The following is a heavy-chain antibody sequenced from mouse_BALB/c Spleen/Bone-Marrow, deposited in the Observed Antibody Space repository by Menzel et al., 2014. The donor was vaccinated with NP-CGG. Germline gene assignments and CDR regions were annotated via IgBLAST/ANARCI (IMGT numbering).Heavy chain of an antibody. D-gene: IGHD1-1*01. Sequence: EVMLVESGGGLVQPGGSRKLSCAASGFTFSSFGMHWVRQAPEKGLEWVAYISSGSSTIYYADTVKGRFTISRDNPKNTLFLQMTSLRSEDTAMYYCARNYYYGSSYARFAYWGQGTLVTVSA. CDR2: ISSGSSTI. V-gene: IGHV5-17*02. CDR1: GFTFSSFG. CDR3: ARNYYYGSSYARFAY. J-gene: IGHJ3*01.